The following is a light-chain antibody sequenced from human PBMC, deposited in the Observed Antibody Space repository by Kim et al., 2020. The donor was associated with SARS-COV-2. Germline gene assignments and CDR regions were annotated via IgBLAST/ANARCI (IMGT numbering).Light chain of an antibody. V-gene: IGKV1-5*03. CDR2: RAS. Sequence: DIQMTQSPSILSAFVGETVTITCRASQSISDWLAWYQQKPGKAPNLLISRASNLQSGVPSRFSGSGSGEEFTLNISSLQPEDLATYYCQQYIRHSNFGPGTKVDIK. CDR3: QQYIRHSN. J-gene: IGKJ2*01. CDR1: QSISDW.